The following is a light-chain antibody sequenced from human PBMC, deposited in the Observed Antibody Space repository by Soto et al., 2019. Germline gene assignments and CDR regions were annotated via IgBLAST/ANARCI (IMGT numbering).Light chain of an antibody. Sequence: DIVLTQSPGTLSLSPGERATLSCRASHSVSSSYLAWYQQKPGQAPRLLIYGASSRATGIPDRFSGSGSGTDFTLTISILEPEDFAVYYCQQYGSSWTFGQGTKVDI. CDR3: QQYGSSWT. J-gene: IGKJ1*01. CDR1: HSVSSSY. V-gene: IGKV3-20*01. CDR2: GAS.